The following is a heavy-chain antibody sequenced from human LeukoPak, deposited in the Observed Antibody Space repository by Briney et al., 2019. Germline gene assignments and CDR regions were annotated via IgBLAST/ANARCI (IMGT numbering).Heavy chain of an antibody. CDR1: GYTFTGYY. V-gene: IGHV1-2*02. D-gene: IGHD2-15*01. CDR2: INPNSGGT. CDR3: ARGYCSGGSCYSAY. J-gene: IGHJ4*02. Sequence: ASVKVSCTASGYTFTGYYMHWVRQAPGQGLEWMGWINPNSGGTNYAQKFQGRVTMTRDTSISTAYMELSRLRSDDTAVYYCARGYCSGGSCYSAYWGQGTLVTVSS.